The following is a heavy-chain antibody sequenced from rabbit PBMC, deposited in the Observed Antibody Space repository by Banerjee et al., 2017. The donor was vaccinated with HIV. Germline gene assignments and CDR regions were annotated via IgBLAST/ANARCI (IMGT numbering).Heavy chain of an antibody. CDR1: GFSFSSRYY. V-gene: IGHV1S40*01. J-gene: IGHJ4*01. CDR3: ARDLTDVIGWNFAW. D-gene: IGHD1-1*01. CDR2: IYSGSSADT. Sequence: QSLEESGGDLVKPGASLTLTCTASGFSFSSRYYLCWVRQAPGKGLEWIACIYSGSSADTYYASWAKGRFTFSKTSSTTVTLQVTSLTAADTATYFCARDLTDVIGWNFAWWGPGTLVTVS.